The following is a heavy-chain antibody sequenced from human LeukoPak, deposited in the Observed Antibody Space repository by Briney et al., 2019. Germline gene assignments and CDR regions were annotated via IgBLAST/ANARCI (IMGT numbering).Heavy chain of an antibody. CDR2: INHSGST. Sequence: ASETLSLTCVVYGGSFSGYYWSWIRQPPGKGLEWIGEINHSGSTNYNPSLKSRVTISVDTSKNQFSLKLSSVTAADTAVYYCASVLRRSSGYFLDLYYFDYWGQGTLVTVSS. V-gene: IGHV4-34*01. J-gene: IGHJ4*02. CDR3: ASVLRRSSGYFLDLYYFDY. CDR1: GGSFSGYY. D-gene: IGHD3-22*01.